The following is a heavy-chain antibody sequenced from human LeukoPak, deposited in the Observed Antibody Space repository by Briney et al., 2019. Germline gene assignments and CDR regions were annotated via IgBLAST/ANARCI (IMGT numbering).Heavy chain of an antibody. CDR1: GGSISSYY. V-gene: IGHV4-59*01. CDR3: ARGGGFGIYYYYYMDV. CDR2: IYYSGST. D-gene: IGHD3-10*01. Sequence: SETLSLTCTVSGGSISSYYWSWIRQPPGKGLEWIGYIYYSGSTNYNPSLKSRVTISVDTAKNQFSLKLSSVTAADTAVYYCARGGGFGIYYYYYMDVWGKGTTVTVSS. J-gene: IGHJ6*03.